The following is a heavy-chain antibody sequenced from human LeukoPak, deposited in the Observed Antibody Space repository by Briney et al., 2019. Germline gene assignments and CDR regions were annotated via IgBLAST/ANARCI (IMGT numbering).Heavy chain of an antibody. Sequence: GGSLRLSCAASGFSFSSYAMHWVRQAPGKGLEWVSSISSSGNYIYYADSMKGRFTISRDNATNSLYLQMNSLRAEDTAVYYCARDTAVSDFDYWGRGTLVTVSS. J-gene: IGHJ4*02. CDR2: ISSSGNYI. D-gene: IGHD4-23*01. CDR1: GFSFSSYA. CDR3: ARDTAVSDFDY. V-gene: IGHV3-21*01.